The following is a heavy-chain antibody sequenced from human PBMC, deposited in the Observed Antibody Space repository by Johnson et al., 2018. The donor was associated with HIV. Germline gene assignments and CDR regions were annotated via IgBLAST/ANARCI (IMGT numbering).Heavy chain of an antibody. CDR2: ISSSGSTI. D-gene: IGHD2-2*01. Sequence: QVQLVESGGGVVQPGRSLRLSCAASGFTFSDYYMSWIRQAPGKGLEWVSYISSSGSTIYYADSVKGRFTISSDNAKNSLYLQMNSLRAEDTAVYYCARRCSSTRCRGTLFAFDIWGQGTMVTVSS. V-gene: IGHV3-11*04. CDR1: GFTFSDYY. J-gene: IGHJ3*02. CDR3: ARRCSSTRCRGTLFAFDI.